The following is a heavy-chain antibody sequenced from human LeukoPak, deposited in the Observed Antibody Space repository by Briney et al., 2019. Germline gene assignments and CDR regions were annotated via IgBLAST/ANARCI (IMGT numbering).Heavy chain of an antibody. D-gene: IGHD6-13*01. Sequence: GGSLILSCAASGFIFSSYWMSWVRQAPGKGLEWVANIKQDGREKYYVASVKGPFTISRDNAKNSLYLQMNSLRAEDTAVYYCAREAAAAHPDYWGQGTLVIVS. V-gene: IGHV3-7*05. CDR2: IKQDGREK. J-gene: IGHJ4*02. CDR3: AREAAAAHPDY. CDR1: GFIFSSYW.